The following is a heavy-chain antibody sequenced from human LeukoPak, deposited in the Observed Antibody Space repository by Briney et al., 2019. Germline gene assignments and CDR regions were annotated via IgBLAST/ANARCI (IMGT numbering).Heavy chain of an antibody. CDR1: GFTFSSYG. CDR2: IWYDGSNK. CDR3: AKISRLADGYSYGYGAFDI. J-gene: IGHJ3*02. D-gene: IGHD5-18*01. Sequence: PGGSLRLSCAASGFTFSSYGMHWVRQAPGKWLEWVAVIWYDGSNKYYAESVKGRFTISRDNSKNTVYLQMNSLRAEDTAVYYCAKISRLADGYSYGYGAFDIWGQGTMVTVSS. V-gene: IGHV3-33*06.